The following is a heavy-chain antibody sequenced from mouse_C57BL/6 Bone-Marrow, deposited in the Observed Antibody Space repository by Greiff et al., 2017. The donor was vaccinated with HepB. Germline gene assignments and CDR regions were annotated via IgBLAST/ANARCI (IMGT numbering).Heavy chain of an antibody. J-gene: IGHJ3*01. CDR2: IYPSDSET. D-gene: IGHD2-4*01. CDR1: GYTFTSYW. V-gene: IGHV1-61*01. Sequence: QVQLQQPGAELVRPGSSVKLSCKASGYTFTSYWMEWVKQRPGQGLEWIGNIYPSDSETHYNQKFKDKATLTVDKSSSTAYMQFSSLTSEDSAVYYCARWDYYDYDWGVAYWGQGTLVTVSA. CDR3: ARWDYYDYDWGVAY.